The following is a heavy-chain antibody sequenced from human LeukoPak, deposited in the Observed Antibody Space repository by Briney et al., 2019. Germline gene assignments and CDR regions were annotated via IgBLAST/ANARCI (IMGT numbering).Heavy chain of an antibody. CDR2: ISGSGGST. CDR3: HGGSGSYYNVGRGFDY. D-gene: IGHD3-10*01. V-gene: IGHV3-23*01. Sequence: PGGSLRLSCAASGFTFSDYYMSWIRQAPGKGLEWVSAISGSGGSTYYADSVKGRFTISRDNSKNTLYLQMNSLRAEDTAVYYCHGGSGSYYNVGRGFDYWGQGTLVTVSS. J-gene: IGHJ4*02. CDR1: GFTFSDYY.